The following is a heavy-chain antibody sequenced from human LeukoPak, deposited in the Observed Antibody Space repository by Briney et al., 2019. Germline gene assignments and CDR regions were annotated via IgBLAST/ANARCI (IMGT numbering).Heavy chain of an antibody. CDR1: GFTVSDNY. CDR3: ASPYYTDYFDY. D-gene: IGHD3-3*01. V-gene: IGHV3-66*01. CDR2: IYSDGST. Sequence: GGSLRLSCAACGFTVSDNYMSWVRQAPGKGLEWVSVIYSDGSTYYADSVKGRFTISRDNAKNSLYLQMNSLRAEDTAVYYCASPYYTDYFDYWGQGTLVTVSS. J-gene: IGHJ4*02.